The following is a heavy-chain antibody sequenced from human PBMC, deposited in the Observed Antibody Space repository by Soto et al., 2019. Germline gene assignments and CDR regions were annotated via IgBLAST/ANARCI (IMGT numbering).Heavy chain of an antibody. D-gene: IGHD3-16*01. CDR2: IGPTGDT. CDR1: GRSMSGYN. V-gene: IGHV4-34*02. CDR3: AGNRVGFGFDI. J-gene: IGHJ3*02. Sequence: QVQQQQWGARLLKPSETLSLTCAEYGRSMSGYNWSWLRRSPVRGLEWIGEIGPTGDTNYGPSFKSRVHVSVDTSKYQLSLRPTQVTAAGPATYPCAGNRVGFGFDIWGLGTMVSGS.